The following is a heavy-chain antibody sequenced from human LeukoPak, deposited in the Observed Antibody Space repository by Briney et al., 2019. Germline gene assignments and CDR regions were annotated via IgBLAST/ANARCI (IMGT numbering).Heavy chain of an antibody. J-gene: IGHJ4*02. CDR2: ISSSGNT. D-gene: IGHD6-19*01. CDR1: GGSITNYY. CDR3: ARGPPDSQWLVWYYFDY. Sequence: SETLSLTCTVSGGSITNYYWSWIRQSPGKGLEWIGYISSSGNTNYNAALKGRVTISVDTYKNHFSLILSSVTAADTAFYYCARGPPDSQWLVWYYFDYWGQGTLVTVSS. V-gene: IGHV4-59*01.